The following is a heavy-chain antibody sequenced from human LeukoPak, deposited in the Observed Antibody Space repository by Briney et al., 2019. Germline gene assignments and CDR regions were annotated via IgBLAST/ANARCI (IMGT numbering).Heavy chain of an antibody. CDR3: AKDLPRITMIVVEGY. J-gene: IGHJ4*02. D-gene: IGHD3-22*01. CDR1: GFTFSSYG. V-gene: IGHV3-30*18. Sequence: PGGSLRLSCAASGFTFSSYGMHWVRQAPGKGLEWVAVISYDGSNKYYADSVKGRFTISRDNSKNTLYLQMNSLRAEDTAVYYCAKDLPRITMIVVEGYWGQGTLVTVSS. CDR2: ISYDGSNK.